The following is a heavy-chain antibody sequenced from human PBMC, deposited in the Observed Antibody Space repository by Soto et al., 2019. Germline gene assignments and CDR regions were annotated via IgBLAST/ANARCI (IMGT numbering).Heavy chain of an antibody. V-gene: IGHV3-7*01. Sequence: VVSRRLSCAASGFTFSEKWMTWVRQAPGKGLEWVANIKEDGSEKYYVDSVKGRFTISRDNVKNSLYLQMNSLRAEDTAVYYCASGFGPFHWGQGTLVTVSS. D-gene: IGHD3-10*01. J-gene: IGHJ4*02. CDR3: ASGFGPFH. CDR2: IKEDGSEK. CDR1: GFTFSEKW.